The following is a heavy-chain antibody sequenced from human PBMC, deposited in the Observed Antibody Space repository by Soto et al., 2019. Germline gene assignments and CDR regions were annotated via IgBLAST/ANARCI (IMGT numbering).Heavy chain of an antibody. Sequence: SGGSLRLSCAASGFTFDDYTMHWVRQAPGKGLEWVSLISWDGGSTYYAGSVKGRFTISRDNSKNSLYLQMNSLRTEDTALYYCAKDIGYDSSGYLDYWGQGTLVTVSS. J-gene: IGHJ4*02. CDR3: AKDIGYDSSGYLDY. CDR2: ISWDGGST. D-gene: IGHD3-22*01. V-gene: IGHV3-43*01. CDR1: GFTFDDYT.